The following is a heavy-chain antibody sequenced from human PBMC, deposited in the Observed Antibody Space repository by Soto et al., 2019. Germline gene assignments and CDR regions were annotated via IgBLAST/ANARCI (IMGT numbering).Heavy chain of an antibody. J-gene: IGHJ5*02. V-gene: IGHV3-48*01. D-gene: IGHD3-22*01. Sequence: GSLRLSCAASGFTLSSYSMNWVRQAPGKGLEWVSYISSSSSTTYYADSVKGRFTISRDSAKNSLYLQMNSLRAEDTAVYYCAREGDSSGWYNWFDPWGQGTLVTVSS. CDR3: AREGDSSGWYNWFDP. CDR2: ISSSSSTT. CDR1: GFTLSSYS.